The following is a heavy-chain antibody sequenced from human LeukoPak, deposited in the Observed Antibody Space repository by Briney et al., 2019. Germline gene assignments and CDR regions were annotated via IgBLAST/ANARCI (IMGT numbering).Heavy chain of an antibody. CDR3: ARGGITMIVVVPYNWFDP. J-gene: IGHJ5*02. D-gene: IGHD3-22*01. V-gene: IGHV1-69*13. Sequence: GASVKVSCTASGGTFSSYAISWVRQAPGHGLEWMGGIIPIFGTANYAQKFQGRVTITADESTSTAYMELSSLRSEDTAVYYCARGGITMIVVVPYNWFDPWGQGTLVTVTS. CDR1: GGTFSSYA. CDR2: IIPIFGTA.